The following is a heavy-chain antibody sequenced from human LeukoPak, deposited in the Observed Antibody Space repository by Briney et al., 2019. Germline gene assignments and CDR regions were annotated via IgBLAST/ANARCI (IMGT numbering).Heavy chain of an antibody. CDR1: GYSFTTYW. CDR3: ARGEVHSAFDI. J-gene: IGHJ3*02. Sequence: GESLKISCKGSGYSFTTYWIGWVLLMPGKGLEWMGIIYPGDSDTRYSPSFQGQVTISADKSISTAYLQWSSLKASDTAMYYCARGEVHSAFDIWGQGTMVTVSS. CDR2: IYPGDSDT. D-gene: IGHD3-10*01. V-gene: IGHV5-51*01.